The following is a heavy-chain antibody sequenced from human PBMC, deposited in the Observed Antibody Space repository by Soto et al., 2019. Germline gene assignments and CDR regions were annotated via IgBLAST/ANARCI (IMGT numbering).Heavy chain of an antibody. CDR2: INANNGNT. Sequence: GASVKVSCKASGYTFTGYYMHLVRQAPGQGHEWMGWINANNGNTNYAQKLQGRVTMSTDTSSSTAYMVLRSLRSDDTSVYYCARDGLLWFGDGGMDVWGQGTTVTVSS. D-gene: IGHD3-10*01. V-gene: IGHV1-18*04. J-gene: IGHJ6*02. CDR3: ARDGLLWFGDGGMDV. CDR1: GYTFTGYY.